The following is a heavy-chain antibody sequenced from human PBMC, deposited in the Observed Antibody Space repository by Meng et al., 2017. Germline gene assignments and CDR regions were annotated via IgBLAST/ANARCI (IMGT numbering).Heavy chain of an antibody. Sequence: QGQRVPAGAEVKRPGALVAVYCKTSESTFTDSYIHGVRQDPGQGREWLGRINPNNGGTNYPLRFRGRVTMTRDTSITTAYMDLSSLRSDDTAVYYCAREKVSVPGSDDAFDIWGQGTMVTVSS. CDR1: ESTFTDSY. CDR2: INPNNGGT. V-gene: IGHV1-2*06. D-gene: IGHD6-19*01. CDR3: AREKVSVPGSDDAFDI. J-gene: IGHJ3*02.